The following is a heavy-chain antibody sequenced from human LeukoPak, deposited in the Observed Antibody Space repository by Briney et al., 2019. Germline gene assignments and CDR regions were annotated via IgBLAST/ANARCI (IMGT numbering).Heavy chain of an antibody. J-gene: IGHJ4*02. CDR2: IKSKTDGGTT. V-gene: IGHV3-15*01. CDR3: TTDPIPAD. Sequence: GGSLRLSCTASGFTFGDYAMSWVRQAPGKGLEWVGRIKSKTDGGTTDYAAPVKGRFTISRDDSKNTLYLQMNSLKTEDTAVYYCTTDPIPADWGQGTLVTVSS. CDR1: GFTFGDYA.